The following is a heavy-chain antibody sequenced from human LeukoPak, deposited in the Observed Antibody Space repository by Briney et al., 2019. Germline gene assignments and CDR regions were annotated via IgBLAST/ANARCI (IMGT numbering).Heavy chain of an antibody. V-gene: IGHV4-59*08. J-gene: IGHJ6*02. CDR1: GGSISSYY. CDR2: IYYSGST. Sequence: SETLSLTCTVSGGSISSYYWSWIRQPPGRGLGWIGSIYYSGSTNYNPSLRSRVTISIDTSKNQFSLKLTSVTAADTAMYYWAPSDYDYYAMDGWGQGTTVTVSS. CDR3: APSDYDYYAMDG.